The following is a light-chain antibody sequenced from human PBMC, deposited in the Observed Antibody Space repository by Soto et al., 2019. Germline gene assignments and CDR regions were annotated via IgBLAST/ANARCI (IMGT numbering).Light chain of an antibody. J-gene: IGKJ1*01. CDR2: DAS. CDR3: QQFSLYWA. CDR1: QTITRW. Sequence: DIQMTQSPSTLSASVGDRVTITCRASQTITRWMAWYQQKPGKAPKLLIYDASTLESGVPSRFSGSRSGTEFILTISSLQPDDFATYYCQQFSLYWAFXQGTKV. V-gene: IGKV1-5*01.